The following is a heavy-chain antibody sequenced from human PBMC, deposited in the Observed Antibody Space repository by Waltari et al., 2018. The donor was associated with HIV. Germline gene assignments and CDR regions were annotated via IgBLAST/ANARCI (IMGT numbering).Heavy chain of an antibody. D-gene: IGHD5-18*01. Sequence: EVKLVESGGGLVQPGGSVRLSCAASGFTFSSYEMTWVRQAPGNGLEWISYISSSGSSIYYADSVKGRFTISRDNGKKSLYLQMNILRAEDTAVYYCAKVREKQLWLRNWDFDLWGRGTLVTVSS. J-gene: IGHJ2*01. V-gene: IGHV3-48*03. CDR3: AKVREKQLWLRNWDFDL. CDR2: ISSSGSSI. CDR1: GFTFSSYE.